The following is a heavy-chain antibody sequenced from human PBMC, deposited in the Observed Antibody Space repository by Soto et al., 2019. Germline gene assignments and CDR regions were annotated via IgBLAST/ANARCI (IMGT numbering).Heavy chain of an antibody. CDR2: ISYSGAT. CDR1: GGSISSGGYH. CDR3: ARPGGSGWFYFDS. J-gene: IGHJ4*02. Sequence: SETLSLTCAVSGGSISSGGYHWSWIRQFPGKGLKCLGYISYSGATNYNPSLKSRVTMSIDTSKNQFSLKLTSVTAADTAVYYCARPGGSGWFYFDSWGQGSQVTVSS. D-gene: IGHD6-13*01. V-gene: IGHV4-61*08.